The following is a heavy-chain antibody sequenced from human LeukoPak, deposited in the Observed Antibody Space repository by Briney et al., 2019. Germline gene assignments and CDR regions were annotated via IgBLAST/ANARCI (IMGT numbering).Heavy chain of an antibody. J-gene: IGHJ4*02. V-gene: IGHV4-34*01. D-gene: IGHD4-17*01. Sequence: TSSETLSLTCAVYGGSFSGYYWSWIRQPPRKGLEWIGEINHSGSTNYNPSLKSRVTISVDTSKNQFSLKLSSVTAADTAVYYCARKGSRSVAFWGQGTLVTVSS. CDR1: GGSFSGYY. CDR2: INHSGST. CDR3: ARKGSRSVAF.